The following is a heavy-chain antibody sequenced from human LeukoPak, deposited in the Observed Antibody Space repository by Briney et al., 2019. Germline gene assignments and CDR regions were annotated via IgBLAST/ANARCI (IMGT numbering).Heavy chain of an antibody. CDR2: IYPGDSDT. J-gene: IGHJ4*02. D-gene: IGHD6-19*01. V-gene: IGHV5-51*01. CDR1: GYSFTNHW. CDR3: ARHTAVTGSLDY. Sequence: GESLKISCKGSGYSFTNHWIGWVRQKPGKGLEWMGIIYPGDSDTRYSPSFQGQVTISADKSISTAYLQWSSLKASDTAMYYCARHTAVTGSLDYWGQGTLVTVSS.